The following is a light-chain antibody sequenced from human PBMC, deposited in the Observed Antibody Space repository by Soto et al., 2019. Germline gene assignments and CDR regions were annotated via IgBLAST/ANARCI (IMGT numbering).Light chain of an antibody. J-gene: IGLJ3*02. CDR2: DVS. Sequence: QSALTQPRSVSGSPGQSVTISCTGTSSDVGGYNYVSWYQQHPGKAPKLMIYDVSKRPSGVPDRCSGSKSGNTASLTISGLQADDEADYYCCSYAGSYTWVFGGGTKLTVL. V-gene: IGLV2-11*01. CDR3: CSYAGSYTWV. CDR1: SSDVGGYNY.